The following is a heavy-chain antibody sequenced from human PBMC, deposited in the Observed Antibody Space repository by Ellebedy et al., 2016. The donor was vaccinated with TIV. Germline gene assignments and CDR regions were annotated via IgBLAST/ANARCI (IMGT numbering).Heavy chain of an antibody. Sequence: GGSLRLSXAASGFTFSSYAMSWVRQAPGKGLEWVSAISGSGASTYYADSVKGRFTISRHNSKNTLYLQMNSLRAEDTAVYYCARDRNIAVAGTDYYGMDVWGQGTTVTVSS. CDR1: GFTFSSYA. CDR2: ISGSGAST. D-gene: IGHD6-19*01. V-gene: IGHV3-23*01. CDR3: ARDRNIAVAGTDYYGMDV. J-gene: IGHJ6*02.